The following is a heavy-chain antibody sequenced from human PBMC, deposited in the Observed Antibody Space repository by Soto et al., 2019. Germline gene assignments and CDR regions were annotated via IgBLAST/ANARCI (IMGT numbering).Heavy chain of an antibody. CDR1: GYTFTSYG. CDR2: ISAYNGNT. V-gene: IGHV1-18*04. Sequence: QVQLVQSGAEVKKPGASVKVSCKASGYTFTSYGISWVRQAPGQGLEWMGWISAYNGNTNYAQKLQGRVTMTTDTSTSTAYMELRSLRSDDTAVYYCARDLAPVVVTAINYYYYGMDVWGQGTTVTASS. D-gene: IGHD2-21*02. CDR3: ARDLAPVVVTAINYYYYGMDV. J-gene: IGHJ6*02.